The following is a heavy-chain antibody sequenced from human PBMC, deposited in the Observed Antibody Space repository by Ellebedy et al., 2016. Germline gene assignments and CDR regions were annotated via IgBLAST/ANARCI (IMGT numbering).Heavy chain of an antibody. D-gene: IGHD6-13*01. CDR2: INSDGSST. J-gene: IGHJ4*02. CDR3: ASPGGVIAAYFDY. V-gene: IGHV3-74*01. Sequence: GESLKISCAASGFTFSSSWMHWVRQAPGKGPVWLSRINSDGSSTSYADSVKGRFTVSRGNAKNTLYLQMDSLRAEDTAVYYCASPGGVIAAYFDYWGQGTLVTVSS. CDR1: GFTFSSSW.